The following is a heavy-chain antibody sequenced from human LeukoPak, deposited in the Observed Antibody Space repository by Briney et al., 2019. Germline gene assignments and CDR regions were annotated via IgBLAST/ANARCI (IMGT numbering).Heavy chain of an antibody. Sequence: GGSLRLSCAASGFIVSNNYMSWVRQAPGKGLEWVSVIYSDGTTYYADSVKGRFTISRDNSKNTLYLQINSLRAEDTAVYYCASRGTGWYQAYWGQGTLVTVSS. CDR3: ASRGTGWYQAY. CDR1: GFIVSNNY. V-gene: IGHV3-66*01. J-gene: IGHJ4*02. D-gene: IGHD6-19*01. CDR2: IYSDGTT.